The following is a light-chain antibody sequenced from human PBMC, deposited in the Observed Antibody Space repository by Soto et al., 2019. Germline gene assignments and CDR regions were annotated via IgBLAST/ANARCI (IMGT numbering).Light chain of an antibody. Sequence: SYELTQPPSVSVAPGKTARITCGGNNIGSKSVHWYQQKPGQAPVLVIYYDSDRPSGIPERFSGSNSGNTATLTISGVEAGDEADYYCQVWDSSSDPPVFGGGTKLTVL. CDR3: QVWDSSSDPPV. CDR1: NIGSKS. V-gene: IGLV3-21*04. J-gene: IGLJ2*01. CDR2: YDS.